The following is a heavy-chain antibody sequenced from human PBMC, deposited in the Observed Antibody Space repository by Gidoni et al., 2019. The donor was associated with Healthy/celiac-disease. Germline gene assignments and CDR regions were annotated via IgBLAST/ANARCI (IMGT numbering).Heavy chain of an antibody. J-gene: IGHJ6*02. D-gene: IGHD1-1*01. CDR3: ARDRTGTPHFGYYYGMDV. CDR1: GYTFTGYY. V-gene: IGHV1-2*02. CDR2: INPNSGGT. Sequence: QVQLVQSGAEVKKPGASVKVSCKASGYTFTGYYMHWVRQAPGKGLEWMGWINPNSGGTNYAQKFQGRVTMTRDTSISTAYMELSRLRSDDTAVYYCARDRTGTPHFGYYYGMDVWGQGTTVTVSS.